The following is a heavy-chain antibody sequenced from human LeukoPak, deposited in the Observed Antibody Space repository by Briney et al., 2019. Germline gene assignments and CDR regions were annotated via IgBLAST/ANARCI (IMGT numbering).Heavy chain of an antibody. D-gene: IGHD4-23*01. CDR2: IKSKTDGGTT. CDR1: GFXFSNAW. CDR3: TISSNSNDY. Sequence: GGSLSLSCAASGFXFSNAWISWVRQAPGKGLEWVGRIKSKTDGGTTDYAAPVKGRFTISRDDSKNTLYLQMNSLKTEDTAVYYCTISSNSNDYWGQGTLVTVSS. J-gene: IGHJ4*02. V-gene: IGHV3-15*01.